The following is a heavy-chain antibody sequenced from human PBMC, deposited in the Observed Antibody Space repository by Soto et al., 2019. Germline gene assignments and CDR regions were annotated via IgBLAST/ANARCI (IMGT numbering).Heavy chain of an antibody. V-gene: IGHV4-59*08. D-gene: IGHD2-15*01. CDR1: GGSISSYY. Sequence: QVHLQESGPGLVKSLETLSLTCTVSGGSISSYYWSWIRQPPGTGLEWIGYIYYSGSTNYNPSIKSGVTISVDTSKDQVSMKLTSVTAADTVVYYCARHYCGGGCCYYFDYWGQGTLVNVSS. CDR3: ARHYCGGGCCYYFDY. CDR2: IYYSGST. J-gene: IGHJ4*02.